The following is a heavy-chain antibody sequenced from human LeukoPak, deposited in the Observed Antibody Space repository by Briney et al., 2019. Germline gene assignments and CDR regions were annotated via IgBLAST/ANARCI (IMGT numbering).Heavy chain of an antibody. V-gene: IGHV1-2*02. D-gene: IGHD2-21*02. CDR2: INPNSGGT. CDR1: GYTFTVYY. J-gene: IGHJ5*02. Sequence: GASVTVSFKGSGYTFTVYYMHWVRQAPGQGREWMGWINPNSGGTNYAQKFQGRVTMTRDTSISTAYMELSRLRSDDTAVYYCARVGAYCGGDCYRGHWFDPWGQGTLVTVSS. CDR3: ARVGAYCGGDCYRGHWFDP.